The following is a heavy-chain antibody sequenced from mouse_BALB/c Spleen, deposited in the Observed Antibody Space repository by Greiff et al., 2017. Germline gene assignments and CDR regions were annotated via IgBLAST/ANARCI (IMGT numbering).Heavy chain of an antibody. CDR2: ILPGSGST. CDR1: GYTFSSYW. V-gene: IGHV1-9*01. Sequence: QVQLKQSGAELVRPGVSVKISCKATGYTFSSYWIEWVKQRPGHGLEWIGEILPGSGSTNYNEKFKGKATFTADTSSNTAYMQLSSLTSEDSAVYYCARRGNGYGAMDYWGQGTSVTVSS. J-gene: IGHJ4*01. D-gene: IGHD1-2*01. CDR3: ARRGNGYGAMDY.